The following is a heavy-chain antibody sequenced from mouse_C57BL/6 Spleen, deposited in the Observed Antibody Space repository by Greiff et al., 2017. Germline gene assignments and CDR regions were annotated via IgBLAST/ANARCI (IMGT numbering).Heavy chain of an antibody. V-gene: IGHV1-82*01. J-gene: IGHJ2*01. CDR3: ANYGNYLFDY. CDR1: GYAFSSSW. Sequence: QVQLQQSGPELVKPGASVKISCKASGYAFSSSWMNWVQQRPGKGLEWIGRIYPGDGDTNYNGKLKGKATLTADQASSTAYMQLSSLASEDSAVYFCANYGNYLFDYWGQGTTLTVSS. D-gene: IGHD2-1*01. CDR2: IYPGDGDT.